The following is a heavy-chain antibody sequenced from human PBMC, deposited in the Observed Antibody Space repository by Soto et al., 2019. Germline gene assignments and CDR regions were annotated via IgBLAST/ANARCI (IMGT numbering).Heavy chain of an antibody. J-gene: IGHJ4*02. Sequence: GESLKISCKGSGYSFTSYWIAWVRQMPGKGLEWMGIIYPGDSDTRYSPSFQGQVTISVDKSISTAYLQWSSLRASDTAMYYCARRKESSGLYDYWGQGTLVTVS. D-gene: IGHD3-22*01. V-gene: IGHV5-51*01. CDR3: ARRKESSGLYDY. CDR2: IYPGDSDT. CDR1: GYSFTSYW.